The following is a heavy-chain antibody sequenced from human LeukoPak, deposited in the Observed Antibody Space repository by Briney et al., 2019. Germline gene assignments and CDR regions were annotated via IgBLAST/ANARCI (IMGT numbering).Heavy chain of an antibody. D-gene: IGHD6-19*01. CDR1: GGSIYNYY. J-gene: IGHJ4*02. V-gene: IGHV4-59*01. Sequence: SETLSLTCTVSGGSIYNYYWSWIRQPPGKGLEWIGYIYHSGSTNYNPSLKSRVTISVDTSKNQFSLKLSSVTAADTAVYYCARIAVADAVDYWGQGTLVTVSS. CDR3: ARIAVADAVDY. CDR2: IYHSGST.